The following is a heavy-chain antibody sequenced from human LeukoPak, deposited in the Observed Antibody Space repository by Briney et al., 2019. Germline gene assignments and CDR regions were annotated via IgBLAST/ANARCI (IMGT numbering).Heavy chain of an antibody. CDR3: ARGAGDGYNYDFDY. J-gene: IGHJ4*02. CDR1: GYTFTGYY. Sequence: ASVKVSCKASGYTFTGYYMHWVRQAPGQGLEWMGRINPNSGGTNYAQKFQGRVTMTRDTSISTAYMELSRLRSDDTAVYYCARGAGDGYNYDFDYWGQGTLVTVSS. V-gene: IGHV1-2*06. D-gene: IGHD5-24*01. CDR2: INPNSGGT.